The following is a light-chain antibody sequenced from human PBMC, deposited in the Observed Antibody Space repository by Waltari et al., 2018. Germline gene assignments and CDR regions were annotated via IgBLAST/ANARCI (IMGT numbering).Light chain of an antibody. CDR1: QSFSSSY. CDR3: HHYGSSPQT. CDR2: GTF. Sequence: EIVLTQSPGTLSLSPGVGATLSCRASQSFSSSYLAWYQRKPGQAPRLLIYGTFTRATGVPDRFSGSGSGTDFTLTISRLEPEDFAVYYCHHYGSSPQTFGQGTKLEIK. V-gene: IGKV3-20*01. J-gene: IGKJ2*01.